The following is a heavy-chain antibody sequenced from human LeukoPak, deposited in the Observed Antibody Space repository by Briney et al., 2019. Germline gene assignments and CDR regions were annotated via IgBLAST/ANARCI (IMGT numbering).Heavy chain of an antibody. Sequence: GGSLRLSCATSGITFSSYGMHWVRQAPGKGLDWVAFIRYDGSNKYYADSVKGRFTISRDNSKNTLYLQMNSLRAEDTALYYCANTSPTVTSLFDYWGQGTLVTVSS. V-gene: IGHV3-30*02. CDR1: GITFSSYG. CDR2: IRYDGSNK. CDR3: ANTSPTVTSLFDY. J-gene: IGHJ4*02. D-gene: IGHD4-17*01.